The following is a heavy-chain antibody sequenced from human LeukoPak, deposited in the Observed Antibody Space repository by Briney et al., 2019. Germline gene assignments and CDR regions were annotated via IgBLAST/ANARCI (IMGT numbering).Heavy chain of an antibody. CDR2: IKEDGSEK. Sequence: GGSLRLSCAASGFTFSSYWMSWVRQAPGKGLEWVANIKEDGSEKYYVDSVKGRFTISRDNAKKPLFLQMNSLRVEDTAVYYCARGRNLAVWGQGTTDTVSS. CDR3: ARGRNLAV. J-gene: IGHJ6*02. CDR1: GFTFSSYW. V-gene: IGHV3-7*01.